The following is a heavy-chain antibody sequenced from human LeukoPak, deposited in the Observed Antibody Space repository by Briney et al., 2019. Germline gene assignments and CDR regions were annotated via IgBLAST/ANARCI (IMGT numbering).Heavy chain of an antibody. CDR3: ATPLTGGRGGY. D-gene: IGHD1-20*01. V-gene: IGHV3-74*01. J-gene: IGHJ4*02. Sequence: GGSLRLSCVASGFTFSSRWMHWVRQAPGKGLVWVSIINTDGSTTRYADFVEGRFTISRDNARNTLYLEMNSLRVEDTAVYYCATPLTGGRGGYWGQGTLVTVSS. CDR2: INTDGSTT. CDR1: GFTFSSRW.